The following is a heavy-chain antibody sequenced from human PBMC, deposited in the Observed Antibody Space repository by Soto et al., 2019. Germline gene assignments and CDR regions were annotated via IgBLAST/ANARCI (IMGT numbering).Heavy chain of an antibody. Sequence: QVQLVQSGAEVKNSGASVKVSCRASGYTFTGHYIHWVRQAPGQGPEWMGEISPSSGGTKYAQKFQRRVTMTRDTSISTVYMELSNLSPDDTAVYYCGRGRSGEIVVFYWSQGGLVTVYS. V-gene: IGHV1-2*02. CDR3: GRGRSGEIVVFY. D-gene: IGHD5-12*01. CDR1: GYTFTGHY. CDR2: ISPSSGGT. J-gene: IGHJ4*02.